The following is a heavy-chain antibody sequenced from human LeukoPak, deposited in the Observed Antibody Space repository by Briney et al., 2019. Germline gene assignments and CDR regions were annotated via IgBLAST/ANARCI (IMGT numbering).Heavy chain of an antibody. V-gene: IGHV4-38-2*02. D-gene: IGHD2-21*01. CDR2: IYQRATV. Sequence: SETLSPTCNVSGYSISSGYFWGWVRQAPGKGLEWIGSIYQRATVHYNPSLKSRVTISLDTSKNHFSLNLRSMQASDTAVYYCARAFCVGECFVLHIFVDSWGQGTLVTVSA. J-gene: IGHJ4*02. CDR3: ARAFCVGECFVLHIFVDS. CDR1: GYSISSGYF.